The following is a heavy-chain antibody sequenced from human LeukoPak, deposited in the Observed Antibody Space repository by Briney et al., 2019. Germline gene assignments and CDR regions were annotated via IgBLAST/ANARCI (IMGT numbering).Heavy chain of an antibody. CDR3: AKEAPFLEWLLLDWFDP. V-gene: IGHV3-33*06. CDR2: IWYDGSNK. D-gene: IGHD3-3*02. J-gene: IGHJ5*02. CDR1: GFTFSSYG. Sequence: GGSLRLSCAASGFTFSSYGMLWVRQAPGKGLEWVAVIWYDGSNKYYADSVKGRFTISRDNSKNTLYLQMNSLRAEDTAVYYCAKEAPFLEWLLLDWFDPWGQGTLVTVSS.